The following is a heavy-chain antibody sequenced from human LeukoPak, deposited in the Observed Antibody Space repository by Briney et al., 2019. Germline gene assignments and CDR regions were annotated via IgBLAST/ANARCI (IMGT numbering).Heavy chain of an antibody. J-gene: IGHJ4*02. Sequence: GGSLRLSCAASGFTFSSYAMSWVRQAPGKGLEWVSSISGNGGSTYDADSVKGRFTISRDNSKSTLYLQMNSLRAGDTAVYYCAKDRDIVVAPLFDYWGQGTLVTVSS. CDR1: GFTFSSYA. V-gene: IGHV3-23*01. CDR2: ISGNGGST. CDR3: AKDRDIVVAPLFDY. D-gene: IGHD2-2*01.